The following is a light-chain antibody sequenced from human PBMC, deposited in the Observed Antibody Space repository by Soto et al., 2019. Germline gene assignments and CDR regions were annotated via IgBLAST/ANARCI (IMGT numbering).Light chain of an antibody. Sequence: DIQMTQSPSSLTASVGDRVTITCQTIQNISKYLIWYQQSPGKAPNLLISDASNLEAGVPSRFSGRGSGTHFTLTISRLQPEDIGRYYCHQYDDLPYTFGQGTSLQIK. CDR1: QNISKY. J-gene: IGKJ2*01. V-gene: IGKV1-33*01. CDR2: DAS. CDR3: HQYDDLPYT.